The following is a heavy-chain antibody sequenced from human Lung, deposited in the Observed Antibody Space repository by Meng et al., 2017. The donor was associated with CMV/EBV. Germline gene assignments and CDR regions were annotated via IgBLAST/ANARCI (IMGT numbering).Heavy chain of an antibody. D-gene: IGHD2-8*02. J-gene: IGHJ6*02. CDR1: GFSVNSHF. CDR3: ARDLRPSGGGMDV. Sequence: GEXXKIPCAASGFSVNSHFMNWVRQAPGKGLEWVSVIYTGGITYYADSVKGRFTISRDNSKNTVHLQMNNLRPGDTAVYYCARDLRPSGGGMDVWGQGSTVTVSS. CDR2: IYTGGIT. V-gene: IGHV3-53*01.